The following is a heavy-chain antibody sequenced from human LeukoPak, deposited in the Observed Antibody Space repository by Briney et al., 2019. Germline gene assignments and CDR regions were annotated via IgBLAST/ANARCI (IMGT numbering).Heavy chain of an antibody. Sequence: ASVKVSCKVSGYTLTELSMHWVRQAPGKGLEWMGGFDPEDGETIYAQKFQGRVTMTEDTSTDTAYMELSSLRSEDTAVYYCATDRRFGELLKQFDYWGQGTLVTVSS. V-gene: IGHV1-24*01. J-gene: IGHJ4*02. CDR1: GYTLTELS. CDR3: ATDRRFGELLKQFDY. CDR2: FDPEDGET. D-gene: IGHD3-10*01.